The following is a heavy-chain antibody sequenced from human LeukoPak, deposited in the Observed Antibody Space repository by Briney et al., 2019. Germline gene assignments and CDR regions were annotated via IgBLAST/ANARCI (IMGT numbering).Heavy chain of an antibody. V-gene: IGHV1-69*06. J-gene: IGHJ4*02. D-gene: IGHD3-10*01. CDR3: ASDRGSGIYDY. CDR2: IIPIFGTA. CDR1: GGTFSSYA. Sequence: SVKVSCKASGGTFSSYAISWVRQAPGQGLEWMGGIIPIFGTANYAQKFQGRVTITADKSTSTAYMELSSLRCEGTAVYYCASDRGSGIYDYWGQGTLVTVSS.